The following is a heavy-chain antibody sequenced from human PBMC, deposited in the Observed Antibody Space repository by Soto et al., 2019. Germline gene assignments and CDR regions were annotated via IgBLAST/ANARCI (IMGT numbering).Heavy chain of an antibody. CDR1: GYTFTGYY. D-gene: IGHD2-2*01. CDR2: INPNSGGT. CDR3: ARVGLGYCSSTSCPPSTETYYYGMDV. V-gene: IGHV1-2*04. Sequence: ASVKVSCKASGYTFTGYYMHWVRQAPGQGLEWMGWINPNSGGTNYAQKFQGWVTMTRDTSISTAYMELSRLRSDDTAVYYCARVGLGYCSSTSCPPSTETYYYGMDVWGKGTTVTVSS. J-gene: IGHJ6*04.